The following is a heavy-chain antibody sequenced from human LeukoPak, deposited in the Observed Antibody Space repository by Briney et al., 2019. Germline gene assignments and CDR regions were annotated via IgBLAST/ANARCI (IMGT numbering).Heavy chain of an antibody. CDR1: GYSFSSYG. V-gene: IGHV1-18*01. CDR3: ARDMSFAVSMVSPDY. D-gene: IGHD2-8*01. Sequence: ASVKVSCKTSGYSFSSYGISWVRQAPGQGLEWMGWISATNGNTKYTQSLQGRVTMTTDTSTRTAYMELRSLTSDDTAIYYCARDMSFAVSMVSPDYWGQGTLVTVSS. CDR2: ISATNGNT. J-gene: IGHJ4*02.